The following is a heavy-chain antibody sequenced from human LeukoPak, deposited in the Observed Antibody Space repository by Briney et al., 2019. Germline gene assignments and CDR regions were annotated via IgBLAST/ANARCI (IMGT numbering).Heavy chain of an antibody. V-gene: IGHV3-74*01. CDR3: VRGRGDYGAYFDY. CDR2: ISRDGSSR. D-gene: IGHD4-17*01. Sequence: GGSLRLSCAASGFSFSSYGMHWVRQAPGKGLVWVSRISRDGSSRNYADSVKGRSTISRDDAKNTLYLQMNSLRAEDTAVYYCVRGRGDYGAYFDYWGQGTLVTVSS. J-gene: IGHJ4*02. CDR1: GFSFSSYG.